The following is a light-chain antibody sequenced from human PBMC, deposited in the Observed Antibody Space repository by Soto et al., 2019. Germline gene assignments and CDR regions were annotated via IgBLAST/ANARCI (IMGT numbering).Light chain of an antibody. CDR2: EVS. J-gene: IGLJ2*01. CDR1: SSDIGGYNY. Sequence: QSALTQPASVSGSPGQSITISCTGTSSDIGGYNYVSWYQQHPGKAPKLMIYEVSHRPSGVSDRFSGSRSGNTASLTISGLQAEDEAVYYCSSYTIRTKNVIFGGGTKLTVL. V-gene: IGLV2-14*01. CDR3: SSYTIRTKNVI.